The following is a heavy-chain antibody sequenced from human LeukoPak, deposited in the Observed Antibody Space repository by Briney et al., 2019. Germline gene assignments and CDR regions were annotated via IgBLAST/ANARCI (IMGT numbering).Heavy chain of an antibody. V-gene: IGHV3-64*02. CDR2: ISSDGGRT. D-gene: IGHD4-17*01. J-gene: IGHJ4*02. Sequence: PGGSLRLSCAASGFTFSNYAMYWVRQAPGKGLEYVSGISSDGGRTYYAESVKGRFTISRDNAKSSVFLQMNSLRADDTAIYYCARRLNYGDYGSDYWGQGTLVTVSS. CDR1: GFTFSNYA. CDR3: ARRLNYGDYGSDY.